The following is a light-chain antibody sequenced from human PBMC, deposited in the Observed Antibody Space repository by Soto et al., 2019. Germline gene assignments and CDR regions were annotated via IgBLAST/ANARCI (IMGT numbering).Light chain of an antibody. J-gene: IGKJ1*01. Sequence: EIVMTQSPATLSVSPGERDTLSCRASQSVSSNLAWYQQKPGQAPRLLIYGASTRATGIPARLSGSGSGTEFTLTISSLQSEDFAVYYCQQYNNWPRMFGQGTKVEIK. CDR1: QSVSSN. CDR3: QQYNNWPRM. V-gene: IGKV3-15*01. CDR2: GAS.